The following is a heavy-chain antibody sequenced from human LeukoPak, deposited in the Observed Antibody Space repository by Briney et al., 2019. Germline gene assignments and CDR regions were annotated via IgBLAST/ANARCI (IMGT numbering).Heavy chain of an antibody. J-gene: IGHJ5*02. CDR2: INPSGGST. CDR1: GYTFTSYY. D-gene: IGHD3-3*01. CDR3: ARGSGEYDFWSGYYGEYNWFDP. V-gene: IGHV1-46*01. Sequence: ASVKVSCKASGYTFTSYYMHWVRQAPGQGLEWMGIINPSGGSTSYAQKFQGRVTMTRDTSTSTVYMELSSLRSEDTAVYYCARGSGEYDFWSGYYGEYNWFDPWGQGTLVTVSS.